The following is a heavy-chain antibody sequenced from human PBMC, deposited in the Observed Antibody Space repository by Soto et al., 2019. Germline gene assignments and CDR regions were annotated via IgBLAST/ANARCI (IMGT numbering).Heavy chain of an antibody. Sequence: QVQLVHSGAGVKRPGSSVKVSCKASGDTFTFYSINWVRQAPGLGLEWMGRINPILSMSNYAQRFQGRVTMTADKSTSTAYMELSSLRSEDTATYYCASSYGSGYRAFDYWGQGALVTVSS. D-gene: IGHD3-10*01. CDR2: INPILSMS. J-gene: IGHJ4*02. CDR1: GDTFTFYS. V-gene: IGHV1-69*02. CDR3: ASSYGSGYRAFDY.